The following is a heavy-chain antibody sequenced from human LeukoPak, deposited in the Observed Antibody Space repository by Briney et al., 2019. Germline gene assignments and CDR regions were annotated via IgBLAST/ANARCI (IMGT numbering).Heavy chain of an antibody. CDR1: GYTFTGYY. D-gene: IGHD3-10*01. CDR3: ARPAVRGVITLSLTY. Sequence: SVKVSCKASGYTFTGYYMHWVRQAPGQGLEWMGRIIPIFGTANYAQKFQGRVTITTDESTSTAYMELSSLRSEDTAVYYCARPAVRGVITLSLTYWGQGTLVTVSS. V-gene: IGHV1-69*05. CDR2: IIPIFGTA. J-gene: IGHJ4*02.